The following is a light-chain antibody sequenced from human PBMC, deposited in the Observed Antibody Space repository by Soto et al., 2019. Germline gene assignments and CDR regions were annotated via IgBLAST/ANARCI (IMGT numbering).Light chain of an antibody. CDR3: QQSYSSQYT. J-gene: IGKJ2*01. CDR2: QAS. Sequence: DIQMTQSPSTLSASVGDRVTITCRASQSISSWLAWYQQKPGKAPKLLIYQASSLQSGVPSRFSGSGSETEFTLTITILQPEDFATYFCQQSYSSQYTFGQGTKLEIK. V-gene: IGKV1-5*03. CDR1: QSISSW.